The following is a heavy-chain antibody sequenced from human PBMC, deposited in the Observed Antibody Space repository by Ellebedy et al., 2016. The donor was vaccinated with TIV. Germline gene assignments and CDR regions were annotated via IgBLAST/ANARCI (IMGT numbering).Heavy chain of an antibody. J-gene: IGHJ4*02. Sequence: PGGSLRLSCAAFGFAFDTDWMTWVRQVPGKGLEWVANINQDGSDKSYVDSVEGRFTISRDNAKYSLFLQMSSLRAEDTAVYFCARRSTDFAFDSWGQGTLVTVSS. V-gene: IGHV3-7*03. CDR2: INQDGSDK. D-gene: IGHD3/OR15-3a*01. CDR3: ARRSTDFAFDS. CDR1: GFAFDTDW.